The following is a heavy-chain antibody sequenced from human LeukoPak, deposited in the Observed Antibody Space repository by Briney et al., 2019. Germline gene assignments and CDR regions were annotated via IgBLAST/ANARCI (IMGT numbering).Heavy chain of an antibody. Sequence: QSGGSLRLSCAASGFPFSNFGMHWVPQTPGMALEWVAVIGHDGNYQYYADSVKGRFTSSRDNSKKILYLQMTSLRAEDTAVYYCVRDLRVGSYGDYWGQGTLVTVSS. V-gene: IGHV3-33*01. CDR2: IGHDGNYQ. CDR3: VRDLRVGSYGDY. CDR1: GFPFSNFG. D-gene: IGHD3-16*01. J-gene: IGHJ4*02.